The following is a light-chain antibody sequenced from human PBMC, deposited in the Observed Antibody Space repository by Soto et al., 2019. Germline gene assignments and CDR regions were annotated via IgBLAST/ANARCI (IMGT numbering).Light chain of an antibody. CDR1: QDISKY. V-gene: IGKV1-33*01. CDR3: QQDDNLPHLVT. CDR2: DAS. Sequence: DIQMTQSPSSLSASVGDRVTITCQASQDISKYLNWYQQKPGKAHKLLIYDASNLETVVPSRFSGSGSGTDFTFTISGRQPEDIPTYYCQQDDNLPHLVTFGTGTKVYIK. J-gene: IGKJ3*01.